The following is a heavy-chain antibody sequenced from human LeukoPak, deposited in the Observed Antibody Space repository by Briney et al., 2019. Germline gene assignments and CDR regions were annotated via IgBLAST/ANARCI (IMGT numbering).Heavy chain of an antibody. J-gene: IGHJ4*02. CDR3: ASANYYGFNYFDY. CDR1: GGSISSDDYY. CDR2: IYYSGST. D-gene: IGHD3-10*01. Sequence: SQTLSLTCTVSGGSISSDDYYWSWIRQPPGKGLEWIGYIYYSGSTYYNPSLKSRITISVDTSKNVFSLKLTSVTAADTAVYYCASANYYGFNYFDYWGQGALVTVSS. V-gene: IGHV4-30-4*01.